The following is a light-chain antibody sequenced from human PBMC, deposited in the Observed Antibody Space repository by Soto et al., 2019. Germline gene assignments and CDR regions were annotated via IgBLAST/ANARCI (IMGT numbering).Light chain of an antibody. J-gene: IGLJ2*01. CDR3: SSYAGRNTYVV. Sequence: QPVLTQPPSASGSPGQSVTISCTGTSSDVGGYDYVSWYQQHPAKAPKLMISEVNKRPSGVPDRFSGSKSGNTASLTVSGLQADDEADYYCSSYAGRNTYVVFGGGTKLTVL. CDR2: EVN. CDR1: SSDVGGYDY. V-gene: IGLV2-8*01.